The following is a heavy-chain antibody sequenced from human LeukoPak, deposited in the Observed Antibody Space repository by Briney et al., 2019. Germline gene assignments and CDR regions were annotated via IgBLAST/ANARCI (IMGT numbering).Heavy chain of an antibody. J-gene: IGHJ5*02. D-gene: IGHD2-15*01. Sequence: ASVKVSCKASGYTFTSYDINWVRQATGQGLEWMGWMNPNSGNTGYAQKFQGRVTMTRNTSISTAYMELSSLRSEDTAVYYCARGTRYCSGGSCYFWFDPWGQATLVTVSS. V-gene: IGHV1-8*01. CDR2: MNPNSGNT. CDR3: ARGTRYCSGGSCYFWFDP. CDR1: GYTFTSYD.